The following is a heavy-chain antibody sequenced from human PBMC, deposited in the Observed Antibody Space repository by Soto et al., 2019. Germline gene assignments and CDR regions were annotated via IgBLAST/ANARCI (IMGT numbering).Heavy chain of an antibody. CDR3: EKDLGAAAGTFDY. Sequence: RSLASSGLTVMDYGKAGVRQAPGKGLEWVAVISYDGSNKYYADSVKGRFTISRDNSKNTLYLQMNSLRAEDTAVYYCEKDLGAAAGTFDYWGQGTLVTVSS. D-gene: IGHD6-13*01. J-gene: IGHJ4*02. CDR1: GLTVMDYG. CDR2: ISYDGSNK. V-gene: IGHV3-30*18.